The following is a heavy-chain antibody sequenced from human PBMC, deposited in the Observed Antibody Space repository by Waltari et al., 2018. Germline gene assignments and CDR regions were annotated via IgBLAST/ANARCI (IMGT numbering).Heavy chain of an antibody. Sequence: QVQLQESGPGLVKPSETLSLTCTVSGGSISSYYWSWIRQPPGKGLEWIGYIYYSGSTNYNPSLKSRVTISVDTSKNQCSLKLSAVTAADTAVYYCARDQAADGSGSYYPWGQGTLVTVSS. CDR1: GGSISSYY. D-gene: IGHD3-10*01. V-gene: IGHV4-59*01. CDR2: IYYSGST. J-gene: IGHJ5*02. CDR3: ARDQAADGSGSYYP.